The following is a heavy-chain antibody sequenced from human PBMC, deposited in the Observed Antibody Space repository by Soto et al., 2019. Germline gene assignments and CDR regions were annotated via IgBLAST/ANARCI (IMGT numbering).Heavy chain of an antibody. CDR1: RLTFCSYA. J-gene: IGHJ4*02. CDR2: ISYDGSNK. D-gene: IGHD3-16*02. Sequence: GGSMRLSCAASRLTFCSYAMHVVRQAPGKGLEWVAVISYDGSNKYYADSVKGRFTISRDNSKNTLYLQMNSLRAEDTAVYYCARDLRGYQFGYWGQGILVTVSS. V-gene: IGHV3-30-3*01. CDR3: ARDLRGYQFGY.